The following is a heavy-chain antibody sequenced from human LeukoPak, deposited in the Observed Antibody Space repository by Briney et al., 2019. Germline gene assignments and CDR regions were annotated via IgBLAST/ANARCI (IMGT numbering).Heavy chain of an antibody. CDR2: ISYDGSNK. CDR3: ARVVRDYYYGMDV. Sequence: GGSLRLSCAASGFTFSSYAMHWVRQAPGKGLEWVAVISYDGSNKYYADSVKGRFTISRDNSENTLYLQMNSLRAEDTAVYYCARVVRDYYYGMDVWGQGTTVTVSS. J-gene: IGHJ6*02. V-gene: IGHV3-30-3*01. CDR1: GFTFSSYA.